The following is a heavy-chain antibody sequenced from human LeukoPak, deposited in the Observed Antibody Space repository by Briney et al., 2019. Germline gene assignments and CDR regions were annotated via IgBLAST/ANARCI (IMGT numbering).Heavy chain of an antibody. CDR3: ARTGGSGWWSDT. J-gene: IGHJ5*02. D-gene: IGHD6-19*01. Sequence: SETLSLTCTVSGGSINAYYWTWFRQSPGEGLEWIGYIYNSGSTNYNPSLKSRVTMSLDTSKNQFSLKLSSVTAADTAVYYCARTGGSGWWSDTWGQGTLVTVSS. CDR1: GGSINAYY. CDR2: IYNSGST. V-gene: IGHV4-59*01.